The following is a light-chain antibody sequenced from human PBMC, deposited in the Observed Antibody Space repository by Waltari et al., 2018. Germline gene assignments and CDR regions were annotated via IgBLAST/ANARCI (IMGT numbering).Light chain of an antibody. V-gene: IGKV1-5*03. CDR2: KAS. Sequence: DIQMTQSPSTLSASVGDRVTITCRASETFSRWVAWYQQKPGKVPKILIQKASSLESGVPSRFSGSESGTEFTLTISSLQPDDFATYYCQQYVTSPFTFGQGTKLDIK. CDR3: QQYVTSPFT. CDR1: ETFSRW. J-gene: IGKJ2*01.